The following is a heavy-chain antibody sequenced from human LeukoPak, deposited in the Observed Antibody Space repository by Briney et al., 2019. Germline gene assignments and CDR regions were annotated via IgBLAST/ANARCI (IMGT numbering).Heavy chain of an antibody. J-gene: IGHJ4*02. V-gene: IGHV3-48*04. CDR2: ISSSSSTI. Sequence: GGSLRLSCAASGFTFSSYSMNWVRQAPGKGLEWVSYISSSSSTIYYADSVKGRFTISRDNAKNSLYLQMNSLRAEDTAVYYCASSKHRARSEMATIGWYFDYWGQGTLVTVSS. D-gene: IGHD5-24*01. CDR1: GFTFSSYS. CDR3: ASSKHRARSEMATIGWYFDY.